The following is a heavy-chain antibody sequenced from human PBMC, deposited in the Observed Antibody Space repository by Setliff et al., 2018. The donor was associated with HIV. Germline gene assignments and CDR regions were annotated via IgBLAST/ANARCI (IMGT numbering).Heavy chain of an antibody. Sequence: SETLSLTCTVSGGSINSGHYYWSWIRHHPGKGLEWIGYIYCTGSTYFNPSLKSRVTLSIDTSKNQFSLKLSSVTAADTAVYFCARLEKLDDISYFDYWGQGTLVTVSS. V-gene: IGHV4-31*03. CDR2: IYCTGST. CDR3: ARLEKLDDISYFDY. J-gene: IGHJ4*02. CDR1: GGSINSGHYY. D-gene: IGHD3-3*02.